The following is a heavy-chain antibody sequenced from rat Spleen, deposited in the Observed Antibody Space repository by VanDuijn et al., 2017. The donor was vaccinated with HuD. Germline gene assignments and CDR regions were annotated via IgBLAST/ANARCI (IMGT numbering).Heavy chain of an antibody. CDR1: GFTYSNYV. D-gene: IGHD2-1*01. V-gene: IGHV5-25*01. Sequence: EVQLVESGGGLVQPGRSLKVSCAASGFTYSNYVIAWVRQAPTKGLEGVATINTGGGNTYYRDSVKGRLTITRNNAKSTLYLQMDSLRSEDTATYYCARGYLHYWGQGVMVTVSS. CDR3: ARGYLHY. J-gene: IGHJ2*01. CDR2: INTGGGNT.